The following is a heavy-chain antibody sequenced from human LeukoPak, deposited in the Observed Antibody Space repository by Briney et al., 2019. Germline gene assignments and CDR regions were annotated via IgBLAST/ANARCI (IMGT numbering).Heavy chain of an antibody. J-gene: IGHJ4*02. Sequence: GGSLRLSCAASGFTFSSYAMSWVRQAPGKGLEWVSAISGSGGSTYYADSVKGRFTISRDNSKNTLYLQMNSLRAEDTAVYYCAKSVWGYCSSTSCRTGTFDYWGQGTLVTISS. CDR2: ISGSGGST. V-gene: IGHV3-23*01. D-gene: IGHD2-2*01. CDR3: AKSVWGYCSSTSCRTGTFDY. CDR1: GFTFSSYA.